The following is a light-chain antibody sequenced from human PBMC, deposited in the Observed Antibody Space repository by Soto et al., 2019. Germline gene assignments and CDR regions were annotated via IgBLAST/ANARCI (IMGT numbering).Light chain of an antibody. J-gene: IGKJ4*01. CDR1: QSVTSNY. Sequence: EIVLTQSPGTLSLSPGERATLSCRASQSVTSNYLVWYQQKPGQAPRLLIFGASSRATGIPDRFSGSGSGTDFTLSISRLEPEDSAVYYCQQYGSSPLTFGGGTKVDIK. V-gene: IGKV3-20*01. CDR3: QQYGSSPLT. CDR2: GAS.